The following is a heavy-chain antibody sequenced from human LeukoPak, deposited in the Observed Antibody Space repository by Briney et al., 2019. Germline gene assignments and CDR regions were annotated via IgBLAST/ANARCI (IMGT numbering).Heavy chain of an antibody. V-gene: IGHV3-7*01. CDR1: GFTFSSYW. Sequence: GGSLRLSCAASGFTFSSYWMSWVRQAPGKGLEWVANIKQDGSEKYYADSVKGRFTISRDNSKNTLYVQMNSLRTEGTAVYYCAKAKYCGGGSCYGLGDYWGQGTLVTVSS. CDR3: AKAKYCGGGSCYGLGDY. J-gene: IGHJ4*02. D-gene: IGHD2-15*01. CDR2: IKQDGSEK.